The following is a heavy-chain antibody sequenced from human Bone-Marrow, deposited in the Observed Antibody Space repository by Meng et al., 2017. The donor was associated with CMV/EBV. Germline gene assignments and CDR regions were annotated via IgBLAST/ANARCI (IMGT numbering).Heavy chain of an antibody. Sequence: GSLRLSCTVSGGSISGYYWSWIRQPPGKGLEWIGEINHSGSTNYNPSLKSRVTISVDTSKNQFSLKLSSVTAADTAVYYCATGPPRGVVVPAARRGYFQHWGQGTLVTVSS. CDR3: ATGPPRGVVVPAARRGYFQH. CDR1: GGSISGYY. J-gene: IGHJ1*01. D-gene: IGHD2-2*01. CDR2: INHSGST. V-gene: IGHV4-34*01.